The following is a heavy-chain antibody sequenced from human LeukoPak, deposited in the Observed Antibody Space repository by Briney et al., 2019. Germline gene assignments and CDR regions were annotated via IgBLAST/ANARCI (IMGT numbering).Heavy chain of an antibody. Sequence: ASVKVSCKASGGTFSSYAISWVRQAPGQGLEWMGGIIPIFGTANYAQKFQGRVTITADESTSTAYMELSSLRSEDTAVYYCASNSLGATHLMDVWGQGTTVTVSS. CDR2: IIPIFGTA. CDR1: GGTFSSYA. J-gene: IGHJ6*02. V-gene: IGHV1-69*13. CDR3: ASNSLGATHLMDV. D-gene: IGHD1-26*01.